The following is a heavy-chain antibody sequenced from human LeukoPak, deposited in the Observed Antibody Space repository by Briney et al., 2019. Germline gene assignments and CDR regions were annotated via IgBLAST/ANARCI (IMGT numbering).Heavy chain of an antibody. CDR3: VRHDTRGGAYVI. CDR1: ARSINDYF. V-gene: IGHV4-59*08. Sequence: SQSLSPTRTVSARSINDYFWSSIRQPPGKGLEWIAYIHYSGSTSYNPSLKSQATTSVDTPKNHFSLKLSSVTAPHTPVYYCVRHDTRGGAYVIWVEGTLV. D-gene: IGHD3-10*01. J-gene: IGHJ3*02. CDR2: IHYSGST.